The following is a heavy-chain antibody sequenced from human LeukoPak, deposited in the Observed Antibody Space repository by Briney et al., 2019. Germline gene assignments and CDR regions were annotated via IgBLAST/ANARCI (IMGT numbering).Heavy chain of an antibody. J-gene: IGHJ4*02. CDR2: SS. CDR3: AKEKCLWFGELLSRLFDY. V-gene: IGHV3-23*01. D-gene: IGHD3-10*01. Sequence: SSYGIDSVKGRFTISRDNSKNTLYLQMNSLRAEDTAVYYCAKEKCLWFGELLSRLFDYWGQGTLVTVSS.